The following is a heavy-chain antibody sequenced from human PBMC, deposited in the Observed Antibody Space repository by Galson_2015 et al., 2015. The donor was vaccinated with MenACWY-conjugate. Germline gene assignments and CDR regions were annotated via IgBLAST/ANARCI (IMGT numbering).Heavy chain of an antibody. D-gene: IGHD2-21*01. V-gene: IGHV4-39*01. Sequence: ETLSLTCTVSGASVSSGAYFWGWIRQSPGKGLERIGSIYYTGSTYFNPSLRSRVTLSVDTSKNQVSLKLTSVTAADSAIYFCAGPEWPLSNCKFWGQGTLVT. J-gene: IGHJ1*01. CDR1: GASVSSGAYF. CDR3: AGPEWPLSNCKF. CDR2: IYYTGST.